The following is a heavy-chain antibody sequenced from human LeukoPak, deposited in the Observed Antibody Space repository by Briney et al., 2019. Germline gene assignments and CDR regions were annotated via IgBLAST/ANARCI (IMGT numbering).Heavy chain of an antibody. J-gene: IGHJ4*02. V-gene: IGHV3-21*01. CDR2: IGSSSSYI. Sequence: GGSLRLSCAASGFTFSSYSMNWVRQAPGKGLEWVSSIGSSSSYIYYADSVKGRFTISRDNAKNSLYLQMNSLRAEDTAVYYCARDRGYSIFGVVTHDYWGQGTLVTVSS. D-gene: IGHD3-3*01. CDR3: ARDRGYSIFGVVTHDY. CDR1: GFTFSSYS.